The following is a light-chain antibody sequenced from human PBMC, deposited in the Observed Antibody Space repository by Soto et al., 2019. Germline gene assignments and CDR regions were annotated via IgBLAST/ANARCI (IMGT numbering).Light chain of an antibody. J-gene: IGKJ1*01. CDR2: WAS. Sequence: DIVLTQSPDSLAVSLGERATINCKSSQPVSYNLAWYQQKPGQPPKLLMYWASTRESGVPDRFSGXXXXXXXXXTISSLQAEDVAVYYCQQYYGASRTFGQGTKVEIK. CDR1: QPVSYN. V-gene: IGKV4-1*01. CDR3: QQYYGASRT.